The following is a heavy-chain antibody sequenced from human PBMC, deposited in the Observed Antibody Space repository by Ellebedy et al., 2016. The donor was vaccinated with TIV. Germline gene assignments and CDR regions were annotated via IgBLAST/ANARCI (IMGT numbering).Heavy chain of an antibody. D-gene: IGHD6-19*01. Sequence: SETLSLXCTVSGGDFDSYYWSSIRQPPGKALEWIAFVYYTGSTNYNLSLKSRVTMSVDTSKRQFSLDLTSVTAADTAIYFCARIKQWPLKIDYWGLGILVTVSS. CDR3: ARIKQWPLKIDY. J-gene: IGHJ4*02. V-gene: IGHV4-59*01. CDR2: VYYTGST. CDR1: GGDFDSYY.